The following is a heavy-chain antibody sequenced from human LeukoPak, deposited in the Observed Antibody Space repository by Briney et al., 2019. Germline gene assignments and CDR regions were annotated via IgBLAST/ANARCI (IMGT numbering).Heavy chain of an antibody. J-gene: IGHJ5*02. V-gene: IGHV4-34*01. CDR1: GGSFSGYY. Sequence: SEALSLTCAVYGGSFSGYYWSWIRQPPGKGLEWIGEINHSGSTNYNPSLKSRVTISVDTSKNQFSLKLSSVTAADTAVYYCARIYNCFDPWGQGTLVTVSS. CDR2: INHSGST. CDR3: ARIYNCFDP.